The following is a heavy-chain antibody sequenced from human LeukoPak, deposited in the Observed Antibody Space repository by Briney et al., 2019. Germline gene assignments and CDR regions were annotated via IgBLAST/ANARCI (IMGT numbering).Heavy chain of an antibody. Sequence: ASVKVSCKASGYTFANYGFSWVRQAPGQGLEWMGWVSPYNGNPYYAQKLQGRVSMTTDTSTSTAYMELRSLRSDDTAVYYCARDPASVAGIIDYWGQGTLVTVSS. CDR3: ARDPASVAGIIDY. J-gene: IGHJ4*02. CDR1: GYTFANYG. D-gene: IGHD6-19*01. V-gene: IGHV1-18*01. CDR2: VSPYNGNP.